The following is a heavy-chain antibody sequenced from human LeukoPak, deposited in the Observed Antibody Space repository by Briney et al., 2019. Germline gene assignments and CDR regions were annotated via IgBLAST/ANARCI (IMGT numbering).Heavy chain of an antibody. J-gene: IGHJ6*03. CDR3: ARGPPRGKYYYMDV. V-gene: IGHV3-13*01. CDR2: IGTASDT. D-gene: IGHD1-1*01. Sequence: GGSLRLSCAASGFTFSSFDMHWVRQPTGQGLEWVSTIGTASDTYYPGSVEGRLTLSRVNAKNSLYLQMNSLTAGDTAVYYCARGPPRGKYYYMDVWGKGTTVTASS. CDR1: GFTFSSFD.